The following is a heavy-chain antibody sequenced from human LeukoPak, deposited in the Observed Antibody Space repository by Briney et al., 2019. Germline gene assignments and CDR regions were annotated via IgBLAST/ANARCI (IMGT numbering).Heavy chain of an antibody. D-gene: IGHD3-3*01. J-gene: IGHJ3*02. CDR2: IKQDGGEK. CDR1: GFTFSSYW. CDR3: ARESLRFSHAFDI. V-gene: IGHV3-7*01. Sequence: PGGSLRLSCAASGFTFSSYWMSWVRQAPGKGREGVGNIKQDGGEKYYVDSVKGRFTISRDNAKNSLYLQMNSLRAEDTAVYYCARESLRFSHAFDIWGQGTMVTVSS.